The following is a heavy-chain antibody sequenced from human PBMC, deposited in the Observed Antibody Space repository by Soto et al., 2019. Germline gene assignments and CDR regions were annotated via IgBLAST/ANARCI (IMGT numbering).Heavy chain of an antibody. Sequence: SETLSLTCTVSGGSLSTYYWSWIRQPPGKGLEWIVYMSYSGSSNYNPSLKSRVIMSVDTSKNQVSLKLSPVTAADTAIYYCARTRITSTAAKFDPWGQGTLFTVSS. CDR3: ARTRITSTAAKFDP. CDR2: MSYSGSS. D-gene: IGHD1-20*01. V-gene: IGHV4-59*01. CDR1: GGSLSTYY. J-gene: IGHJ5*02.